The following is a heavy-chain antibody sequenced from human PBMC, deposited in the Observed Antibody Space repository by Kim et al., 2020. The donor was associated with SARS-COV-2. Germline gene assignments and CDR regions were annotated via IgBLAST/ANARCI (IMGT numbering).Heavy chain of an antibody. D-gene: IGHD6-13*01. Sequence: GGSLRLSCAASGFTFSSYAMSWVRQAPGKGLEWVSAISGSGGSTYYADSVKGRFTISRDNSKNTLYLQMNSLRAEDTAVYYCAKGCAGRQQLVPRWFDPWGQGTLVTVSS. CDR2: ISGSGGST. V-gene: IGHV3-23*01. CDR1: GFTFSSYA. J-gene: IGHJ5*02. CDR3: AKGCAGRQQLVPRWFDP.